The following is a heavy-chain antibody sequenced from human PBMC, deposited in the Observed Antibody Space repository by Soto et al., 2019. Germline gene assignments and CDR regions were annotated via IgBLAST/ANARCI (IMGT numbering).Heavy chain of an antibody. V-gene: IGHV3-33*06. Sequence: QVKLVESGGGVVQPGRSLTLSCAESGFTFRSYGMHWVRQAPGKGLEWVAVIGYDGSQKYYADSVKGRFTISRDIFKNTLYLQMNSLRAEDTAVYYCAKGDGYNYGQYDYWGQGTRVTVTS. J-gene: IGHJ4*02. CDR2: IGYDGSQK. CDR1: GFTFRSYG. D-gene: IGHD5-18*01. CDR3: AKGDGYNYGQYDY.